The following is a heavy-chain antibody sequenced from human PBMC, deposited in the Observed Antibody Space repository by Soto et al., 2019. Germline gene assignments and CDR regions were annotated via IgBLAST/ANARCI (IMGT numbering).Heavy chain of an antibody. D-gene: IGHD7-27*01. CDR1: GGSISSSSYY. CDR2: IYYSGST. CDR3: AKELGADAFDI. V-gene: IGHV4-39*01. Sequence: SETLSLTCTVSGGSISSSSYYWGWIRQPPGKGLEWIGSIYYSGSTYYNPSLKSRVTISVDTAKNQFSLKVSAVTAADTAVYYCAKELGADAFDIWGQGTMVTVSS. J-gene: IGHJ3*02.